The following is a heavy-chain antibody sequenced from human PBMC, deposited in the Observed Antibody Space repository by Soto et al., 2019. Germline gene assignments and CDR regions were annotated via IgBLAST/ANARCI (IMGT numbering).Heavy chain of an antibody. Sequence: SETLSLTCTVSGGSISSSSYYWGWIRQPPGKGLEWIGSIYYSGSTYYNPSLKSRVTISVDTSKNQFSLKLSSVTAADTAVYYCERHTHYYGPGGWFDPWGQGTLVNVS. J-gene: IGHJ5*02. CDR1: GGSISSSSYY. CDR3: ERHTHYYGPGGWFDP. V-gene: IGHV4-39*01. CDR2: IYYSGST. D-gene: IGHD3-10*01.